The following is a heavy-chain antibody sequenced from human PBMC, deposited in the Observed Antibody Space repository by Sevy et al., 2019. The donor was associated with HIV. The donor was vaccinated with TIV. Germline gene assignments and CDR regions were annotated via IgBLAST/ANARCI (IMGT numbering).Heavy chain of an antibody. D-gene: IGHD2-2*02. CDR1: GGSVSSGSYY. V-gene: IGHV4-61*01. Sequence: SETLSLTCTVSGGSVSSGSYYWSWIRQPPGKGLEWIGYIYYSGSTNYNPSLKSRVTISVDTSKNQLSLKLSSVTAAATAVYYCARYCSSTSCYSHDAFDIWGQGTMVTVSS. CDR3: ARYCSSTSCYSHDAFDI. CDR2: IYYSGST. J-gene: IGHJ3*02.